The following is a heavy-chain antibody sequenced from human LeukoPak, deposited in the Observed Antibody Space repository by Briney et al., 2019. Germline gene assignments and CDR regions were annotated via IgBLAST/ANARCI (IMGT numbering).Heavy chain of an antibody. Sequence: SETLSLTCTVSGYSISSGYYWGWIRQPPGKGLEWIGSIYHSGSTYYNPSLKSRVTISVDTSKNQFSLKLSSVTAADTAVYYCAKTGGLYYFDYWGQGTLVTVSS. D-gene: IGHD1-14*01. CDR3: AKTGGLYYFDY. J-gene: IGHJ4*02. V-gene: IGHV4-38-2*02. CDR1: GYSISSGYY. CDR2: IYHSGST.